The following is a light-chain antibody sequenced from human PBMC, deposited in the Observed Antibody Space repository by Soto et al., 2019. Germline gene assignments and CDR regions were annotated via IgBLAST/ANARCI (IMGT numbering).Light chain of an antibody. V-gene: IGLV2-14*01. CDR1: SSDVGGYNY. CDR2: GVI. CDR3: SSYTSSGTWV. Sequence: QSVLTQPASVSGSPGQSITISCTGTSSDVGGYNYVSWYQQHPGKAPKLMIYGVINRPSGVSNRVSGSKSGNTASLTISGVQAEDEADYYCSSYTSSGTWVFGGGTKLTVL. J-gene: IGLJ3*02.